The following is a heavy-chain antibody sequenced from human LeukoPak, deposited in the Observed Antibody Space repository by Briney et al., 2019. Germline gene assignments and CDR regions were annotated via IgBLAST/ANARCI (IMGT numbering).Heavy chain of an antibody. J-gene: IGHJ6*03. Sequence: GGSLRLSCAASGFTFSDYYMSWIRQAPGKGLEWVSGISGGGRDTFYADSVKGRFTISRDNSKKMLYLQMNSLRAEDTAVYFCAKGGYPAKYYHMDVWGKGTTVTVSS. V-gene: IGHV3-23*01. CDR1: GFTFSDYY. CDR2: ISGGGRDT. D-gene: IGHD5-18*01. CDR3: AKGGYPAKYYHMDV.